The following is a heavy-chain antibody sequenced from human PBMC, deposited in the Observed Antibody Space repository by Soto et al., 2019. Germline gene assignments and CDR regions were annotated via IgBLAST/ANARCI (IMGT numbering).Heavy chain of an antibody. V-gene: IGHV3-64D*06. Sequence: EVQLVASGGGLFQPGGSLRLSCSASGFTFSSYAMHWVRQAPGKGLEYVSAISGNGGSTYYADSAKDRLTISRDNSKNTLYLQTSSLRAEDTAVYYCVKQDGYSYAFDIWGQGTMVTVSS. D-gene: IGHD5-18*01. CDR1: GFTFSSYA. CDR3: VKQDGYSYAFDI. J-gene: IGHJ3*02. CDR2: ISGNGGST.